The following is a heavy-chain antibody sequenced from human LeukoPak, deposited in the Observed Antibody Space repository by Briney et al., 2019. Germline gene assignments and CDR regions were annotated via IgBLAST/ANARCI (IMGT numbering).Heavy chain of an antibody. J-gene: IGHJ4*02. Sequence: GASVKVSCKASGYSLTNYFMHWVRQAPGQGLEWMGVLNLSGDGASYTQKFQGRVTMTRDMSTSTVSMELSSQRSEDTAVYFCAREPQSTGYYDSWGQGTLVTVSS. CDR1: GYSLTNYF. D-gene: IGHD1-1*01. V-gene: IGHV1-46*01. CDR2: LNLSGDGA. CDR3: AREPQSTGYYDS.